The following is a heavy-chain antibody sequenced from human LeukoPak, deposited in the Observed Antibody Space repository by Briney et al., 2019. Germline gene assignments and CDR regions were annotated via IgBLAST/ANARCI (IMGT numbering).Heavy chain of an antibody. CDR2: IYHIGRT. CDR3: ARAGWIITSGIDY. D-gene: IGHD3-10*01. CDR1: GYSISRGYY. Sequence: PSQTLSLPCGVSGYSISRGYYWAWIRQPPGKGLEWIGTIYHIGRTYYTPSLGSRVTISVDTSKNEFSLNLKSVTAADTAVYYCARAGWIITSGIDYWGQGALVTVSS. J-gene: IGHJ4*02. V-gene: IGHV4-38-2*01.